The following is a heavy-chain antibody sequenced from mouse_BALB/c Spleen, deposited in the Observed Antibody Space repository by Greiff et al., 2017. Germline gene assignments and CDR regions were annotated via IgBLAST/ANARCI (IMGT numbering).Heavy chain of an antibody. CDR1: GFTFSSFG. CDR3: ARQELRYFDV. CDR2: ISSGSSTI. J-gene: IGHJ1*01. Sequence: LVESGGGLVQPGGSRKLSCAASGFTFSSFGMHWVRQAPEKGLEWVAYISSGSSTIYYADTVKGRFTISRDNPKNTLFLQMTSLRSEDTAMYYCARQELRYFDVWGAGTTVTVSS. V-gene: IGHV5-17*02.